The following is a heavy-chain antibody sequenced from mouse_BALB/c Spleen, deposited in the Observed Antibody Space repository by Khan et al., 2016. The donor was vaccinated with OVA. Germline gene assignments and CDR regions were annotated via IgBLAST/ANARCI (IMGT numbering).Heavy chain of an antibody. CDR3: VRDGAYHRNDGWFAY. J-gene: IGHJ3*01. V-gene: IGHV1-4*01. Sequence: QVRLQQSGAELARPGASVKMSCKASGYTFTSYTIHWIKLRPEQGLEWIGFINPSNGYTNYNQKFKDKATLTADKSSTTVYMQLSSLTSDDSAVYNCVRDGAYHRNDGWFAYWGQGTLVTVSA. CDR1: GYTFTSYT. D-gene: IGHD2-14*01. CDR2: INPSNGYT.